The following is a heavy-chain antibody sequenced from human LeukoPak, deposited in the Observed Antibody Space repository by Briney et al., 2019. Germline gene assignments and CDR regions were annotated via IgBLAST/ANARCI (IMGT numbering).Heavy chain of an antibody. CDR1: GFSFSDAN. CDR3: ARGRRRGAWFDP. J-gene: IGHJ5*02. Sequence: GSLRLSCAASGFSFSDANMNWVRQPPGKGLEWIGEINHSGSTNYNPSLKSRVTISVDTSKNQFSLKLSSVTAADTAVNYCARGRRRGAWFDPWGQGTLVTVSS. V-gene: IGHV4-34*01. D-gene: IGHD1-26*01. CDR2: INHSGST.